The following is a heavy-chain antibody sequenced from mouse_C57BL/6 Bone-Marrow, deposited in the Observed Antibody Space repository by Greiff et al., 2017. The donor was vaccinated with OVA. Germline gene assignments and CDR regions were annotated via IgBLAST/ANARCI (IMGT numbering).Heavy chain of an antibody. CDR2: INPYNGGT. D-gene: IGHD1-1*01. V-gene: IGHV1-19*01. CDR3: ARNDYGSSYFDV. Sequence: VQLQQSGPVLVKPGASVKMSCKASGYTFTDYYMNWVKQSHGKSLEWIGVINPYNGGTSYNQKFKGKATLTVDKSSSTAYMELNSLTSEDSAVYYCARNDYGSSYFDVWGTGTTVTVSS. CDR1: GYTFTDYY. J-gene: IGHJ1*03.